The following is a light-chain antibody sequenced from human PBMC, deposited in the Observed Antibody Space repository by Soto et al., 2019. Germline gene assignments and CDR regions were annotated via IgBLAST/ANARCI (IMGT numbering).Light chain of an antibody. Sequence: DIQMTQSPSSLSASVGDRVTITCRAGQSISSYLNWYQQKPGKAPKLLIYAASSLQSGVPSRFSGSGSWTDFTLTISSLQPEDFAAYYCQQSYSTPSTFGQGTKLEIK. J-gene: IGKJ2*01. CDR2: AAS. CDR1: QSISSY. CDR3: QQSYSTPST. V-gene: IGKV1-39*01.